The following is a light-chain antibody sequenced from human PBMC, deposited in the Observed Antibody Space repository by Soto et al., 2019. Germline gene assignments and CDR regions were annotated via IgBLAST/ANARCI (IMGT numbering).Light chain of an antibody. V-gene: IGKV1-5*01. CDR3: QRYNNLART. J-gene: IGKJ1*01. CDR2: DAS. Sequence: DIKMTQSPSTLSASVGDRVTITCRASQSIDSHLAWYQQKPGKAPNLLIYDASTLQNGVPSRFSGGGSGTEFTLTISSLQPDDFATYYCQRYNNLARTFGQGTKVEIK. CDR1: QSIDSH.